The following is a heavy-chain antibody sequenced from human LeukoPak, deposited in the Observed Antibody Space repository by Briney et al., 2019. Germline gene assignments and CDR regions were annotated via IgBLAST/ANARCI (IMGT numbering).Heavy chain of an antibody. CDR3: ARDRGYSYGFDY. D-gene: IGHD5-18*01. CDR2: ISTYNGDT. Sequence: ASVKVSCKASGYTFSSYGISWVRQAPGRGLEWMAWISTYNGDTNYAEKLQGRVTMTTDTSTNTAYVELRSLRSDDTAVYYCARDRGYSYGFDYWGQGTLVSVSS. J-gene: IGHJ4*02. CDR1: GYTFSSYG. V-gene: IGHV1-18*01.